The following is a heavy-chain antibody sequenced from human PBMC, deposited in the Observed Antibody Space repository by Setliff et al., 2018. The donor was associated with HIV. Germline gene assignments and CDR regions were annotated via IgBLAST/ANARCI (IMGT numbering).Heavy chain of an antibody. V-gene: IGHV3-48*04. D-gene: IGHD3-10*01. J-gene: IGHJ3*02. Sequence: GGSLRLSCAASGFTFSSYSMNWVRQAPGKGLDWVSYTSSRNMGYADSVKGRFTISRDNAKNSLYLQMNSLRTEDMALYYCARDFSGLLHDQIDAFNIWGQGTMVTVSS. CDR3: ARDFSGLLHDQIDAFNI. CDR1: GFTFSSYS. CDR2: TSSRNM.